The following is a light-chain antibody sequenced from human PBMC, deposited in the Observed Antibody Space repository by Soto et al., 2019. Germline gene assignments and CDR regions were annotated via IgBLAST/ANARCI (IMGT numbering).Light chain of an antibody. CDR2: AAS. V-gene: IGKV1-39*01. J-gene: IGKJ2*01. CDR1: QGISVH. Sequence: DIQMTQSPSSLSASVGDTVTITCRASQGISVHLNWYQQKPGKVPKLLIYAASNLHSGVPSRFSGSGSETDFALTISSLQPEDFATYYCQQSYIPPYTFGQGTRLAIK. CDR3: QQSYIPPYT.